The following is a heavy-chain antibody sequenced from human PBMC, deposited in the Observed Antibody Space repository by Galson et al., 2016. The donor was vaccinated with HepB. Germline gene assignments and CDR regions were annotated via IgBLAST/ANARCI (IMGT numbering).Heavy chain of an antibody. CDR1: GFIFSDYY. D-gene: IGHD1-26*01. J-gene: IGHJ4*02. CDR3: VRPVGSTAGADYYDY. Sequence: SLRLSCAASGFIFSDYYMDWVRQSPGKGLEWVGRSRDKAHSYTTEYAASVRGRFTVSRDDSRKSAFLEMNSLQTEDTAVYYCVRPVGSTAGADYYDYWGQGTLVTVSS. CDR2: SRDKAHSYTT. V-gene: IGHV3-72*01.